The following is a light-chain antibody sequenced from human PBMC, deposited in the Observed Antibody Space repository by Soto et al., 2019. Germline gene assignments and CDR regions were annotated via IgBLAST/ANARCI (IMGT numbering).Light chain of an antibody. CDR1: QSIRRY. J-gene: IGKJ2*01. CDR2: AAS. CDR3: QQSYSIPYT. Sequence: DIQMTQSPSSLSASVGDRVTITCRASQSIRRYLNWYQQKPGKAPKLLIYAASILQRGVPSRFSGSGAGTDFTLTINSLQPEVSAMYHCQQSYSIPYTFGQGTKVEIK. V-gene: IGKV1-39*01.